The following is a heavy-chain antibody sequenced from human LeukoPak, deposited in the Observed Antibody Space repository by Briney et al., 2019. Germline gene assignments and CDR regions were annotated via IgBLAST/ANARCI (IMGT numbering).Heavy chain of an antibody. CDR1: GSTFDDYA. CDR3: AKVGPWLANDL. Sequence: QTGGSLRLSCAASGSTFDDYAMHWVRQPPGKGLEWVSLISADGAGTSYANSVKGRFIISRDNSKNLLFLQMNGLRTEDTAFYFCAKVGPWLANDLWGQGILVTVSS. CDR2: ISADGAGT. D-gene: IGHD6-19*01. V-gene: IGHV3-43*02. J-gene: IGHJ5*02.